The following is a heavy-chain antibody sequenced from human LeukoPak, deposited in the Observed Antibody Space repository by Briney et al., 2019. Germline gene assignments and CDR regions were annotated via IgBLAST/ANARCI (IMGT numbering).Heavy chain of an antibody. CDR1: GGTFSSYA. CDR3: ARVKNMQEAFDI. V-gene: IGHV1-69*04. J-gene: IGHJ3*02. D-gene: IGHD2/OR15-2a*01. CDR2: IIPILGIA. Sequence: GASVKVSCKASGGTFSSYAISWVRQAPGQGLEWMGRIIPILGIANYAQKFQGRVTITADKSTSTAYMELSSLRSEDTAVYYCARVKNMQEAFDIWGQGTMVTVSS.